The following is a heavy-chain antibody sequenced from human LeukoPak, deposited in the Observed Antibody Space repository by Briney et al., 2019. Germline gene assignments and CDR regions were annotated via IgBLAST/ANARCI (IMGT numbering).Heavy chain of an antibody. J-gene: IGHJ3*02. D-gene: IGHD5-12*01. CDR2: LSGSGGST. V-gene: IGHV3-23*01. CDR3: AKWNSGYDAFDI. Sequence: GGSLRLSCAASGFTFSSYAMSWVRQAPGRGLEWVSALSGSGGSTYYADSVKGRFTISRDNSKNTLYLQMNSLRAEDTAVYYCAKWNSGYDAFDICGQGTMVTVSS. CDR1: GFTFSSYA.